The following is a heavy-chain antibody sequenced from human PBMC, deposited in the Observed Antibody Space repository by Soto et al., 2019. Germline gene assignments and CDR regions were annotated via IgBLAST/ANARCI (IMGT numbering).Heavy chain of an antibody. CDR2: ISYDGTNT. CDR3: VKDRSSTWAFDY. J-gene: IGHJ4*02. CDR1: GFTFSSCG. D-gene: IGHD6-13*01. Sequence: QVQLVESGGGVVQPGRSLRLSCAASGFTFSSCGMHWVRQAPGKGLEWVALISYDGTNTNYADSVKGRFTISRDNSKNTLYLQMNSLRAEDTAVYYCVKDRSSTWAFDYWGQGTLVTVSS. V-gene: IGHV3-30*18.